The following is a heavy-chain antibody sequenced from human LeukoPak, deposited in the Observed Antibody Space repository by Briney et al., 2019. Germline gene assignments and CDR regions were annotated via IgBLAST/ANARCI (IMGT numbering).Heavy chain of an antibody. D-gene: IGHD3-3*01. CDR2: INHSGKT. J-gene: IGHJ6*02. CDR3: ARGSYDFWSGQISFTYGMDV. CDR1: GGSFSGYY. Sequence: PSETLSLTCAVYGGSFSGYYWSWIRQPPGKGLEWIGEINHSGKTNYNPSLKSRVTISVDTSKNQFSLKLSSVTAADTAVYYCARGSYDFWSGQISFTYGMDVWGQGTTVTVSS. V-gene: IGHV4-34*01.